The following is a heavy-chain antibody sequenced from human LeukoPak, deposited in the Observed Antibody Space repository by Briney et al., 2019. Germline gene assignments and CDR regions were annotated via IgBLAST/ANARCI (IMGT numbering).Heavy chain of an antibody. V-gene: IGHV3-21*01. D-gene: IGHD5-18*01. CDR1: GFTFSSYS. Sequence: GXXLRLSCAASGFTFSSYSMNWVRQAPGKGLEWVSSISSSSSYIYYADSVKGRFTISRDNAKNSLYLQMNSLRAEDTAVYYCARDRRGYSYGSDYWGQGTLVTVSS. J-gene: IGHJ4*02. CDR2: ISSSSSYI. CDR3: ARDRRGYSYGSDY.